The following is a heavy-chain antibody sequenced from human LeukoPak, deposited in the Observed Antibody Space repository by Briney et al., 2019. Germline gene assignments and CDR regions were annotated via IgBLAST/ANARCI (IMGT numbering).Heavy chain of an antibody. CDR2: IIPIFGTA. CDR1: GGTFSSYA. J-gene: IGHJ4*02. D-gene: IGHD3-22*01. CDR3: ARTIRNYYDSSGYETYYFDY. V-gene: IGHV1-69*05. Sequence: SVKVSCKASGGTFSSYAISWVRQAPGQGLEWVGRIIPIFGTANYAHKFQGRVTITTDESTSTAYMELSSLRSEDTAVYYCARTIRNYYDSSGYETYYFDYWGQGTLVTVSS.